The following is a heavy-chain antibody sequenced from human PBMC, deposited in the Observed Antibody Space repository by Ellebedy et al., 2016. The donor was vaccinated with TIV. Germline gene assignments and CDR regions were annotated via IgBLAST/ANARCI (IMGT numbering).Heavy chain of an antibody. V-gene: IGHV3-23*01. Sequence: GESLKISXAASGFTFDLYAMNWVRQAPGKGLEWVSVISGSGDASHYADSVRGRFTISRDNSKNTMSLHLRSVRAEDTAIYYCVKDRIVAPGNVNWFDPWGQGTLVTVSS. D-gene: IGHD3-22*01. J-gene: IGHJ5*02. CDR1: GFTFDLYA. CDR3: VKDRIVAPGNVNWFDP. CDR2: ISGSGDAS.